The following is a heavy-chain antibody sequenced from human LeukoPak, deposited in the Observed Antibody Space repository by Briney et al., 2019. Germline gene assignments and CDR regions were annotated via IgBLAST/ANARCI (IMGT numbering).Heavy chain of an antibody. CDR2: INHSGST. CDR1: GGSFSGYY. D-gene: IGHD3-3*01. Sequence: SSETLSLTCAVYGGSFSGYYWSWIRQPPGKGLEWMGEINHSGSTNYNPSLKSRVTISVDTSKNQFSLKLSSVTAADTAVYYCARKRSDFWSGYGSGAFDIWGQGTMVTVSS. CDR3: ARKRSDFWSGYGSGAFDI. V-gene: IGHV4-34*01. J-gene: IGHJ3*02.